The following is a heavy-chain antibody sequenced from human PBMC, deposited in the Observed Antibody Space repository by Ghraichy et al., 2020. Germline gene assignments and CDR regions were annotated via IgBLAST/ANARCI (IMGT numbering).Heavy chain of an antibody. V-gene: IGHV3-9*01. CDR3: TKAPTGLYFDY. CDR2: ISWNSGRI. CDR1: GFTFDDSD. D-gene: IGHD4-11*01. Sequence: SLRLSCVGSGFTFDDSDMHWVRQVPGKGLEWVSGISWNSGRIIYADSVKGRFTISRDNAKNSLYLQMNSLRAEDTALYYCTKAPTGLYFDYWGQGTLVTVSS. J-gene: IGHJ4*02.